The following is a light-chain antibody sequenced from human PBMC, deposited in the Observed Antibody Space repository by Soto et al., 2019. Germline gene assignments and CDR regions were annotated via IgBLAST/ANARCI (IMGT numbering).Light chain of an antibody. CDR2: AAS. CDR1: QSISTN. CDR3: QQSYSTTWT. Sequence: DIQMTQSPSSLSASIRDRVTITCRASQSISTNLNWYQQKPGKAPKLLIYAASSLQSGVPSRFSGSGSGTDFTLTISSLQREDFATYFCQQSYSTTWTFGQGTKVDI. V-gene: IGKV1-39*01. J-gene: IGKJ1*01.